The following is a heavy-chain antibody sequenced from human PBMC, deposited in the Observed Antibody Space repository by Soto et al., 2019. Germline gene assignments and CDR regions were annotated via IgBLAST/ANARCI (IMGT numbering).Heavy chain of an antibody. J-gene: IGHJ4*02. V-gene: IGHV4-61*01. CDR1: GGSVSNKTYY. Sequence: SETLSLTCSVSGGSVSNKTYYWSWIRQPPGKRLEWIGYVYYSGTTNYNPSLKSRVTISVDLSKNQFSLKLSSVTTADTALYYCARTTAVPNTLRSRYFFDYWGQGTLVTVSS. CDR3: ARTTAVPNTLRSRYFFDY. CDR2: VYYSGTT. D-gene: IGHD4-17*01.